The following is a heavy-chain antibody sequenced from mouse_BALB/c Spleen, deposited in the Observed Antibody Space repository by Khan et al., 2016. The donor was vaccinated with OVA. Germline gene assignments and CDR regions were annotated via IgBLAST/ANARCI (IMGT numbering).Heavy chain of an antibody. CDR3: ARGNYRYDGYFDY. Sequence: VQLKESGPSLVKPSQTLSLTCSVTGDSITSGYWNWIRKFPGNKLEYMGYISSSDSTFYNPSLKSRISITRDTSKNQYYLQLNSVTTEDTATYYCARGNYRYDGYFDYWGQGTTLTVSS. V-gene: IGHV3-8*02. J-gene: IGHJ2*01. CDR1: GDSITSGY. D-gene: IGHD2-14*01. CDR2: ISSSDST.